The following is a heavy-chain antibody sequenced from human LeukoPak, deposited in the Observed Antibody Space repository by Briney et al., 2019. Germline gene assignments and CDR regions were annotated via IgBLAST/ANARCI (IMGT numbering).Heavy chain of an antibody. D-gene: IGHD3-22*01. CDR1: GGSISSSSYY. Sequence: PSETLSLTCTVSGGSISSSSYYWGWIRQPPGKGLEWIGSIYYSGSTYYNPSLKSRVTISVDTSKNQFSLKLSSVTAADTAVYYCAGTYYYDSSGYSTFDYWGQGTLVTVSS. V-gene: IGHV4-39*07. CDR3: AGTYYYDSSGYSTFDY. J-gene: IGHJ4*02. CDR2: IYYSGST.